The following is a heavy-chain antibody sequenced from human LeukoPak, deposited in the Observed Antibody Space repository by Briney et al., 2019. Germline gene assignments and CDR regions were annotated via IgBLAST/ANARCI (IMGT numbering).Heavy chain of an antibody. V-gene: IGHV4-30-4*01. CDR3: ARSQNRDWFDP. Sequence: SETLSLTCTVSGGSISSGDYYWSWIRQPPGKGLEWIGYIYYSGSTYYNPSLKSRVTISVDTSKNQFSLKLSSVTAADTAVYYCARSQNRDWFDPWGQGTLVTVSS. D-gene: IGHD1-14*01. CDR2: IYYSGST. CDR1: GGSISSGDYY. J-gene: IGHJ5*02.